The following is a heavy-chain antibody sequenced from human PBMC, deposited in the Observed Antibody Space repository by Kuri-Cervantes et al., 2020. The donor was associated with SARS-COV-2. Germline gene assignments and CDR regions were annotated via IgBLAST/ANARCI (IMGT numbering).Heavy chain of an antibody. D-gene: IGHD3-16*01. Sequence: GESLKISCAASGFTFSSYSMNWVRQATGKGLEWVSAISGSGGSTYYADSVKGRFTISRDNSKNTLYLQMNSLRAEDTAVYYCAKDRRGLRLGEFDYWGLGTLVTVSS. CDR3: AKDRRGLRLGEFDY. J-gene: IGHJ4*02. CDR2: ISGSGGST. V-gene: IGHV3-23*01. CDR1: GFTFSSYS.